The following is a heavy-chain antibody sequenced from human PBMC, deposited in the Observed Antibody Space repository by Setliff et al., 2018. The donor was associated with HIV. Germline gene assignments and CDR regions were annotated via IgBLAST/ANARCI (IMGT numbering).Heavy chain of an antibody. Sequence: SVKVPCKASGYTFTGYYMHWVRQAPGQGLEWMGRINPNSGGTKYAQKFQGRVTMTRNTSINTAYMGLCRLRSDDAAVYYCARGTRVGANDAFDIWGQGTMVTVSS. D-gene: IGHD1-26*01. CDR2: INPNSGGT. V-gene: IGHV1-2*06. CDR1: GYTFTGYY. CDR3: ARGTRVGANDAFDI. J-gene: IGHJ3*02.